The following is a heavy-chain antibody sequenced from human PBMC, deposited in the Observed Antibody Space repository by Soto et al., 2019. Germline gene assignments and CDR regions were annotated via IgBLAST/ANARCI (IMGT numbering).Heavy chain of an antibody. Sequence: ASVKVSCKASGYTFTSYYMHWVRQAPGQGLEWMGIINPSGGSTSYAQKFQGRVTMTRDTSTSTVYMELSSLRSEDTAVYFCARDHEWLRFGYYYGMDVWGQGTTVTVS. CDR2: INPSGGST. V-gene: IGHV1-46*01. CDR3: ARDHEWLRFGYYYGMDV. J-gene: IGHJ6*02. D-gene: IGHD5-12*01. CDR1: GYTFTSYY.